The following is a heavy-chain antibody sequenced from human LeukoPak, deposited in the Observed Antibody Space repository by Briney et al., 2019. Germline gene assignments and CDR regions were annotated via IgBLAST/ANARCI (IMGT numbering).Heavy chain of an antibody. CDR2: INHSGST. CDR3: ARVVAVAGKYYYYYYYMDV. D-gene: IGHD6-19*01. CDR1: GGSFSGYY. J-gene: IGHJ6*03. V-gene: IGHV4-34*01. Sequence: SETLSLTCAVYGGSFSGYYWSWIRQPPGKGLEWIGEINHSGSTNYNPSLKSRVTISVDTSKNQFSLKLSSVTAADTAVYHCARVVAVAGKYYYYYYYMDVWGKGTTVTISS.